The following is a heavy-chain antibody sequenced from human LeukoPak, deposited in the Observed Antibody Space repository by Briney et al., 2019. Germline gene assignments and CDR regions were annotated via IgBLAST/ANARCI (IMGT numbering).Heavy chain of an antibody. Sequence: GGSLRLSCAASGFTFSSYSMNWVRQAPGKGLEWVSSISSSSSYIYYADSVKGRFTISRDNSKNTLYLQMNSLRAEDTAVYYCATSAQPLSFVSYFDYWGQGTLVTVSS. CDR1: GFTFSSYS. J-gene: IGHJ4*02. CDR3: ATSAQPLSFVSYFDY. V-gene: IGHV3-21*01. CDR2: ISSSSSYI. D-gene: IGHD3-16*01.